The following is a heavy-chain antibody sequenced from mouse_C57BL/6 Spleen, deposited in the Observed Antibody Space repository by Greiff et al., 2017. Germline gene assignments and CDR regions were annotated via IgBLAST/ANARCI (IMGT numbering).Heavy chain of an antibody. CDR3: ARFDTAVVGDYYAMDY. D-gene: IGHD1-1*01. Sequence: QVQLQQSGAELARPGASVKLSCKASGYTFPSSGISWVKQRTGQGLEWIGEIYPRSGNPYYNEKFKGKATLTADKSSSTAYMELRSLTSEDSAVYFCARFDTAVVGDYYAMDYWGQGTSVTVSS. CDR2: IYPRSGNP. J-gene: IGHJ4*01. V-gene: IGHV1-81*01. CDR1: GYTFPSSG.